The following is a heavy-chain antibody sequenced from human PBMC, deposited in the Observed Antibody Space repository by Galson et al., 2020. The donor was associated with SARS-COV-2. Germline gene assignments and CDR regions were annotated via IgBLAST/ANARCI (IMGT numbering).Heavy chain of an antibody. D-gene: IGHD3-3*01. CDR1: GGSISSYY. CDR2: IYYSGST. Sequence: SETLSLTCTVSGGSISSYYWSWIRQPPGKGLEWIGYIYYSGSTNYNPSLKSRVTISVDTSKNQFSLKLSSVTAADTAVYYCARVLEFTIFGVVIIPGAFDIWGQGTMVTVSS. J-gene: IGHJ3*02. CDR3: ARVLEFTIFGVVIIPGAFDI. V-gene: IGHV4-59*01.